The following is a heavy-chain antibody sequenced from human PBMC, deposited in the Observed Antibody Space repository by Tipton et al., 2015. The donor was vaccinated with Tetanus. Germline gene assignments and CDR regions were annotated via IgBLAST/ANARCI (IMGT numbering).Heavy chain of an antibody. CDR3: VRDGGSSGWLAY. Sequence: SLRLSCAVSGFVFSNYAMNWVRQAPGKGLEWVSVMYSGGDTYYVDSVKGRFSISRDNAKNTLYLQMNSLRVEDTAVYYCVRDGGSSGWLAYWGQGTLVTVSS. CDR2: MYSGGDT. J-gene: IGHJ4*02. V-gene: IGHV3-53*01. D-gene: IGHD6-19*01. CDR1: GFVFSNYA.